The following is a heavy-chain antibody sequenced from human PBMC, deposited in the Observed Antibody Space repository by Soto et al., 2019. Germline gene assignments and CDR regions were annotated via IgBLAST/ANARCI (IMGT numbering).Heavy chain of an antibody. CDR2: IYYSGST. CDR3: ARQGSRYWFDP. V-gene: IGHV4-39*01. Sequence: SETLSLTCTVSGGSISSSSYYWGWIRQPPGKGLEWIGSIYYSGSTYYNPSLKSRVTISVDTSKNQFSLKLSSVTAAVTAVYYCARQGSRYWFDPWGQGTLVTVSS. J-gene: IGHJ5*02. D-gene: IGHD6-25*01. CDR1: GGSISSSSYY.